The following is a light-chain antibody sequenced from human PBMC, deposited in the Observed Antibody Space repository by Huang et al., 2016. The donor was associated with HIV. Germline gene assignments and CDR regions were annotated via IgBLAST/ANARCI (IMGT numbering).Light chain of an antibody. J-gene: IGKJ4*01. Sequence: DIQMTQSPSSLSASVGDRVTITCRASQDIGNSLAWDQQKQGRAPNFLVFAGATLQTGVPSRFSGSGSGTDCTLTINGLQPEDVATYFCQQYYDTPLTFGGGTKVEI. V-gene: IGKV1-NL1*01. CDR1: QDIGNS. CDR2: AGA. CDR3: QQYYDTPLT.